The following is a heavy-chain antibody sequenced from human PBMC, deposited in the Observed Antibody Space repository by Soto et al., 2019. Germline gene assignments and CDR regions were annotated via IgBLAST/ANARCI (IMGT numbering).Heavy chain of an antibody. Sequence: GGSLRLSCAASGFTFSSYGMHWVRQAPGKGLEWVAVISYDGSNKYYADSVKGRFTISRDNSKNTLYLQMNSLRAEDTAVYYCAKDSHCSGGSSYSRYYYYGMDVWGQGTTVTVSS. D-gene: IGHD2-15*01. CDR3: AKDSHCSGGSSYSRYYYYGMDV. CDR1: GFTFSSYG. CDR2: ISYDGSNK. J-gene: IGHJ6*02. V-gene: IGHV3-30*18.